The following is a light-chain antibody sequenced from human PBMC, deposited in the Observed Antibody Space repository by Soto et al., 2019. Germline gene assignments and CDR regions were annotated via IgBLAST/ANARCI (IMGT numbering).Light chain of an antibody. Sequence: EVLMTQSPATLSVSPGDRATLSCRASQSINSNLAWYQQQPGQAPRLPIYGASTRATAVPDRFSGSGSGTDFTLTITRLQSDDFAVYFCQQYSDWPITFGQGTRLEIK. CDR2: GAS. J-gene: IGKJ5*01. CDR3: QQYSDWPIT. V-gene: IGKV3-15*01. CDR1: QSINSN.